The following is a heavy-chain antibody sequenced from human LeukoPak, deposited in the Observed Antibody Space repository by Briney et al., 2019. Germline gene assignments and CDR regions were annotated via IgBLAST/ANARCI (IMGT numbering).Heavy chain of an antibody. Sequence: GSLRLSCAASGFTFSSYSMNWVRQAPGKGLEWVSYISSSSSTIYYADSVKGRFTISRDNAKNSLYLQMNSLRAEDTAVYYCAREGYDILTGCADYWGQGTLVTVSS. V-gene: IGHV3-48*01. CDR1: GFTFSSYS. D-gene: IGHD3-9*01. CDR3: AREGYDILTGCADY. J-gene: IGHJ4*02. CDR2: ISSSSSTI.